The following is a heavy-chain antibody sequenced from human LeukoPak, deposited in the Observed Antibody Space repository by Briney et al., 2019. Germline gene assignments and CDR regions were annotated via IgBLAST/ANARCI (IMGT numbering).Heavy chain of an antibody. CDR1: GGSISSGSYY. CDR2: IYTSGST. Sequence: SQTLSLTCTVSGGSISSGSYYWSWIRQPAGKGLEWIGRIYTSGSTNCNPSLKSRVTISVDTSKNQFSLKLSSVTAADTAVYYCARSLSRYDFWSGYRTGMDVWGQGTTVTVSS. V-gene: IGHV4-61*02. CDR3: ARSLSRYDFWSGYRTGMDV. D-gene: IGHD3-3*01. J-gene: IGHJ6*02.